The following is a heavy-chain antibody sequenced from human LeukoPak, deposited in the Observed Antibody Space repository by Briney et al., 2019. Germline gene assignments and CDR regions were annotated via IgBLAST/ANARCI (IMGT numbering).Heavy chain of an antibody. D-gene: IGHD3-3*01. V-gene: IGHV1-69*13. J-gene: IGHJ5*02. Sequence: ASVKVSCKASGGTFSSYAISWVRQAPGQGLEWMGGIIPIFGTANYAQKFQGRVTITADESTSTAYMELSSLRSEDTAVYYCASEGQPFRRFLECSKYRPNWFDPWGQGTLVTVSS. CDR1: GGTFSSYA. CDR2: IIPIFGTA. CDR3: ASEGQPFRRFLECSKYRPNWFDP.